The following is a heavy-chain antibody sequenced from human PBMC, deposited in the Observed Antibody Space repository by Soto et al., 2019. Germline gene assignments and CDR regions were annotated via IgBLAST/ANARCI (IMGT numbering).Heavy chain of an antibody. CDR3: ASVRDSFGLDV. Sequence: TLSLTCRLSGGSITGAYYWNWIRQHPGKGLEWIGSIHYRGSTYYSPSLMARITISLDRSNNPSSLNLSSVTASDTAIYYCASVRDSFGLDVWGQGTTVTVSS. D-gene: IGHD2-15*01. J-gene: IGHJ6*02. V-gene: IGHV4-31*03. CDR1: GGSITGAYY. CDR2: IHYRGST.